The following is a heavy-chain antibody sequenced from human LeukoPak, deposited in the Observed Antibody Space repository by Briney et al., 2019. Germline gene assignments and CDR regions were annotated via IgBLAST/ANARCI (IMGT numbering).Heavy chain of an antibody. V-gene: IGHV3-21*01. CDR3: ARDSEGGLAYYFDY. Sequence: GGSLRLSCAASGFTFSSYSMNWVRQAPGKGLEWVSSISRSSSYIYYADSVKGRFTISRDNAKNSLYLQMNSLRAEDTAVYYCARDSEGGLAYYFDYWGQGTLVTVSS. CDR2: ISRSSSYI. J-gene: IGHJ4*02. CDR1: GFTFSSYS. D-gene: IGHD3-16*02.